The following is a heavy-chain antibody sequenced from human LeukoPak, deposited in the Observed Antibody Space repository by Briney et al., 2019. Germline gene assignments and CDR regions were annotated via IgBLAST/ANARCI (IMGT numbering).Heavy chain of an antibody. J-gene: IGHJ6*03. Sequence: SETLSLTCTVSGGSISSYYWSWIRQPAGKGLEWIGRLYASGSTDYNPSLKSRVTISVDTSKNQFSLDLTSVTAADTAVYYCARDHPTPTLGYMDVWGRGTTVTVSS. D-gene: IGHD2-15*01. CDR3: ARDHPTPTLGYMDV. CDR1: GGSISSYY. V-gene: IGHV4-4*07. CDR2: LYASGST.